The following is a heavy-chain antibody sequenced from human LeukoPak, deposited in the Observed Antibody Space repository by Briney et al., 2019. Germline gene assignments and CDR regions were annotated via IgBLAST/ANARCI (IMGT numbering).Heavy chain of an antibody. CDR3: AKEGPWLYFDY. D-gene: IGHD3-9*01. Sequence: GGSLRLSCAASGFAFDDYAMHWVRQAPGKGLEWVSLISWDGGSTYYADSVKGRFTISRDNSKNSLYLQMNSLRAEDTALYYCAKEGPWLYFDYWGQGTLVTVSS. V-gene: IGHV3-43D*03. CDR1: GFAFDDYA. J-gene: IGHJ4*02. CDR2: ISWDGGST.